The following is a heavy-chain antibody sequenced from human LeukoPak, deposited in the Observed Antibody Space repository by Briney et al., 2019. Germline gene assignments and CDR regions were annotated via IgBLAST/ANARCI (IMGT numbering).Heavy chain of an antibody. D-gene: IGHD3-22*01. V-gene: IGHV4-39*01. Sequence: GSLRLSCAASGFTFSSYAMSWVRQPPGKGLEWIGSNSGSTYYNPSLKSRVTISVDTSKNQFSLKLTSVTAADTAVYYCARHRGYYDSSGDGYYFDYWGQGTLVTVSS. CDR3: ARHRGYYDSSGDGYYFDY. J-gene: IGHJ4*02. CDR2: NSGST. CDR1: GFTFSSYA.